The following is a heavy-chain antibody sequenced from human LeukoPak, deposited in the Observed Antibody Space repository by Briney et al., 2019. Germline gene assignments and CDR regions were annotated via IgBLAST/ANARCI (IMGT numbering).Heavy chain of an antibody. CDR3: ARDGTSTNDY. CDR1: GYTFSNFG. D-gene: IGHD2-2*01. V-gene: IGHV1-18*01. CDR2: ISGNNDNP. J-gene: IGHJ4*02. Sequence: ASVKVSCKISGYTFSNFGISWVRQAPGHGLEWMGWISGNNDNPNYGQKFQGRFTVTTDSSTSTAYMELRNLRSDDTAVYYCARDGTSTNDYWGQGTLVTVSS.